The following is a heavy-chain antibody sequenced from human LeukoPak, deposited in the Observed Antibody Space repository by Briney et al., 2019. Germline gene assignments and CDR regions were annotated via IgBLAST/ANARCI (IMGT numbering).Heavy chain of an antibody. CDR1: GFTFSSYA. D-gene: IGHD6-13*01. V-gene: IGHV3-30-3*01. CDR2: ISYDGSNK. J-gene: IGHJ6*03. Sequence: PGGSLRLSCAASGFTFSSYAMHWVRQAPGKGLEWVAVISYDGSNKYYADSVKGRFTISRDNSKNTLYLQMNSLRAEDTAVYYCARDYSPDRIAAAGITYYMDVWGKGTTVTVSS. CDR3: ARDYSPDRIAAAGITYYMDV.